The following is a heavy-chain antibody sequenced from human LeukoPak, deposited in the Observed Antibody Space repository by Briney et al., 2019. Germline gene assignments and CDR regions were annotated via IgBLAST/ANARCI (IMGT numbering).Heavy chain of an antibody. J-gene: IGHJ4*02. CDR1: GYTFTGYY. V-gene: IGHV1-2*02. CDR2: INPNSGGT. Sequence: GASVKVSCKASGYTFTGYYMHWVRQAPGQGLEWMGWINPNSGGTNYAQKFQGRVTMTRDTSISTAYMELSRLRSDDTAVYYCARVSTRFVRFGELPDYYFDYWGQGTLVTVSS. D-gene: IGHD3-10*01. CDR3: ARVSTRFVRFGELPDYYFDY.